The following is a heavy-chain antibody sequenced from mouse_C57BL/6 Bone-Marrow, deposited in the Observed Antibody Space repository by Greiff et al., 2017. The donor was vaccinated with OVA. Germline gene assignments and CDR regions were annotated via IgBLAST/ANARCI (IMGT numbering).Heavy chain of an antibody. CDR3: TFHDVGYFDY. Sequence: EVMLVESGGGLVQPGGSMKLSCVASGFTFSNYWMNWVRQSPEKGLEWVAQIRLKSDNYATHYAESVKGRFTISRDDSKSSVYLQMNNLRAEDTGIYYCTFHDVGYFDYWGQGTTLTVSS. J-gene: IGHJ2*01. V-gene: IGHV6-3*01. CDR2: IRLKSDNYAT. CDR1: GFTFSNYW.